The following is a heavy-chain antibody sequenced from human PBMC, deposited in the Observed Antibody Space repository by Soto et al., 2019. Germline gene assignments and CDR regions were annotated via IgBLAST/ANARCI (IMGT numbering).Heavy chain of an antibody. CDR1: GYTFSNYG. J-gene: IGHJ5*02. Sequence: ASVKVSCKTSGYTFSNYGITWVRQAPVQPLEWLGWISLYSDGTSYAQKFRGRVSMTTDTSTTTAYMELRSLRSDDTAVYYCAKVVPGAEAWFGPWGQGTLVTLSS. CDR2: ISLYSDGT. V-gene: IGHV1-18*01. CDR3: AKVVPGAEAWFGP.